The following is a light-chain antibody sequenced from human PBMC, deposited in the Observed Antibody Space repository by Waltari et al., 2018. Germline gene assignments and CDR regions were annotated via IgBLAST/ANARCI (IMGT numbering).Light chain of an antibody. V-gene: IGLV3-21*02. Sequence: SSVLTQPPSVCVAPGQTATITCGGNTIGGKSVHWYQQKPGQAPVLVVYDDDVRPPGIPERISGSNSANTASLTINRVEVGDEAAYFCQVWDNYADLVIFGGGTKLTVL. CDR1: TIGGKS. CDR3: QVWDNYADLVI. J-gene: IGLJ2*01. CDR2: DDD.